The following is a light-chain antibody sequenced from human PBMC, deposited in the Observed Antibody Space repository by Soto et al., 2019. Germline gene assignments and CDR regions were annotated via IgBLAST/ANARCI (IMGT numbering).Light chain of an antibody. CDR3: LQHYNYPPT. CDR2: AAS. V-gene: IGKV1-6*01. CDR1: QGITNS. Sequence: AIQMTQSPPSLSASVGDRVTITCRASQGITNSLIWYQQKPGKAPKLLIYAASSLQTGVPPRFSGSGSGTHFTLTICSLQTEDFATYHCLQHYNYPPTFGQGTKLEIK. J-gene: IGKJ2*01.